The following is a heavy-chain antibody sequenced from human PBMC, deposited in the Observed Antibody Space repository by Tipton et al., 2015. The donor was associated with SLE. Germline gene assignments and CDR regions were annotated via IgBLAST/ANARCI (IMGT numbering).Heavy chain of an antibody. Sequence: SLRLSCEASGFIFKDYFMTWVRQAPGKGLEWLAYITGGGTTTKYATSVKGRFTISRDNAKNSLYLQMTSLRAEDTAVYYCARDSGIRTVDYWGQGTLVTVSS. D-gene: IGHD1-14*01. V-gene: IGHV3-11*04. CDR3: ARDSGIRTVDY. CDR1: GFIFKDYF. J-gene: IGHJ4*02. CDR2: ITGGGTTT.